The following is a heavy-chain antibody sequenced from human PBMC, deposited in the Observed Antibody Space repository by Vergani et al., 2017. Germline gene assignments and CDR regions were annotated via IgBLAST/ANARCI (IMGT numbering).Heavy chain of an antibody. CDR2: IDWDDDT. J-gene: IGHJ4*02. V-gene: IGHV2-70*04. CDR1: GFSLTTYGMR. D-gene: IGHD6-19*01. Sequence: QVTLKESGPALVKPTQTLTLTCTFSGFSLTTYGMRVSWIRQPPGKALEWLARIDWDDDTYYRTSLRTRLTISKDTFKNQVALTMTNMDPVDTGTYYCARTSGGPPYRSGLYYFDFWGQGTLVTVSS. CDR3: ARTSGGPPYRSGLYYFDF.